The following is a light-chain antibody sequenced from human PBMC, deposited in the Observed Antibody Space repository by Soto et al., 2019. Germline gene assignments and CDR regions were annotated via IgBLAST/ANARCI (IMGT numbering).Light chain of an antibody. Sequence: EIVLTQSPATLSLSPGERATLSCRASQSVGTYLAWYQQKPGQAPRLLIYDASNRAAGIPARFSGSGSGTDFTLTISSLEPEDFAVYYCQQRNRWPPIFTFGPGTKVDF. V-gene: IGKV3-11*01. J-gene: IGKJ3*01. CDR1: QSVGTY. CDR3: QQRNRWPPIFT. CDR2: DAS.